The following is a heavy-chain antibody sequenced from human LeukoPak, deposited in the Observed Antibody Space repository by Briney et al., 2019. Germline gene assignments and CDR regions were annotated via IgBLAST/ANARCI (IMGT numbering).Heavy chain of an antibody. D-gene: IGHD2-2*01. J-gene: IGHJ4*02. CDR1: GYTFTGYY. V-gene: IGHV1-2*02. CDR2: INPNSGGT. Sequence: GASVKVSCKASGYTFTGYYMHWVRQAPGQGLEWMGWINPNSGGTNYAQKFQGRVTMTRDTSISTAYMELSSLRSEDTAVYYCATDPVGYCSSDSCYSVDYWGQGTLVTVSS. CDR3: ATDPVGYCSSDSCYSVDY.